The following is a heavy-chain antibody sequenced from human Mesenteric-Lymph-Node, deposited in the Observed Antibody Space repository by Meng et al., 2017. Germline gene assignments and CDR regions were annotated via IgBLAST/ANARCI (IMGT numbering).Heavy chain of an antibody. J-gene: IGHJ4*02. D-gene: IGHD1-26*01. CDR1: GYTFSSYA. V-gene: IGHV1-3*01. CDR2: INAGNGNT. CDR3: AREADGATFDY. Sequence: VQLGQEGGEGKKHGASVKVSCKASGYTFSSYAMYWVRQDPGQRLEWMGWINAGNGNTKYSQKFQGRGTITRDTSASTAYMELRSLRSDDTAVYYCAREADGATFDYWGQGTLVTVSS.